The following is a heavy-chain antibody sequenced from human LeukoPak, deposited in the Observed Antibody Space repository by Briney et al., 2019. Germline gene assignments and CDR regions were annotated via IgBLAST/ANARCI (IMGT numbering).Heavy chain of an antibody. V-gene: IGHV4-59*08. D-gene: IGHD6-13*01. CDR3: ARARYTNSWYAVDI. Sequence: SETLSLTCLASSGSVSSYYWTWIRQPPEKGLEWIGYIYHTGSNNYSPSLKSRVTMYVDTSKNQLSLKLSSVTAADTAMYYCARARYTNSWYAVDIWGQGTMVTVSS. CDR1: SGSVSSYY. CDR2: IYHTGSN. J-gene: IGHJ3*02.